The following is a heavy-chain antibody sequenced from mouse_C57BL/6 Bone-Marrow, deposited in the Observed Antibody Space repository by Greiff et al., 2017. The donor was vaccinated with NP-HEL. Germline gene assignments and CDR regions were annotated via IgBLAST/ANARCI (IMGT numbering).Heavy chain of an antibody. J-gene: IGHJ2*01. CDR2: IRNKANGYTT. D-gene: IGHD1-1*01. CDR3: ARYHYGSSLYFDD. V-gene: IGHV7-3*01. Sequence: EVQLVESGGGLVQPGGSLSLSCAASGFTFTDYYMSWVRQPPGKALEWLGFIRNKANGYTTEYSASVKGRFTISRDNSQSILYLQMNALRAEDSATYYCARYHYGSSLYFDDWGQGTTLTVSS. CDR1: GFTFTDYY.